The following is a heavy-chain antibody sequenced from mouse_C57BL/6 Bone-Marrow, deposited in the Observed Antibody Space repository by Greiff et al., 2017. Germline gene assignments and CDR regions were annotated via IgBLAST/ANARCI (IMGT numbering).Heavy chain of an antibody. CDR3: ARYYGSFPHAMDY. Sequence: QVQLQQPGAELVKPGASVKMSCKASGYTFTSYWITWVKQRPGQGLEWIGDIYPGSGSTNYNEKFKSKATLTVDTSSSTAYMQLSSLTSEDSAVYYCARYYGSFPHAMDYWGQGTSVTVSS. V-gene: IGHV1-55*01. J-gene: IGHJ4*01. CDR1: GYTFTSYW. D-gene: IGHD1-1*01. CDR2: IYPGSGST.